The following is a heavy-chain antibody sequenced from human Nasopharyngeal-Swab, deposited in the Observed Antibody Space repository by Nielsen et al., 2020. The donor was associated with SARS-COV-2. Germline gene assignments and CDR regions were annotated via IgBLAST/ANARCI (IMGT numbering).Heavy chain of an antibody. D-gene: IGHD2-21*01. CDR3: ARGDSF. J-gene: IGHJ6*02. CDR2: IYSGGRT. Sequence: GESLKISCVASEFTVNDYVVHWVRQAPEKGLEWVSVIYSGGRTYYADSVQGRFTISRDNSKNTLDLQMNSLRVEDTAVYYCARGDSFWGQGTTVTVSS. CDR1: EFTVNDYV. V-gene: IGHV3-53*01.